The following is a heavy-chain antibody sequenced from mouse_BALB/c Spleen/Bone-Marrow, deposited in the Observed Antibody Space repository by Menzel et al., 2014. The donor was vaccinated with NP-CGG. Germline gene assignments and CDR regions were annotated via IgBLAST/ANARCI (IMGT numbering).Heavy chain of an antibody. CDR3: ARDENVGIYWYFDV. J-gene: IGHJ1*01. V-gene: IGHV7-3*02. Sequence: DVKLQESGGGSVQPGGSLRLSCAPSGFTFTDYYMSWVRQPPGKALEWLGFIRNKAKGYTTEYSASVKGRFTISRDNSQRILYLQMNTLRPEDSATYYCARDENVGIYWYFDVWGAGTTVIVSS. CDR2: IRNKAKGYTT. CDR1: GFTFTDYY.